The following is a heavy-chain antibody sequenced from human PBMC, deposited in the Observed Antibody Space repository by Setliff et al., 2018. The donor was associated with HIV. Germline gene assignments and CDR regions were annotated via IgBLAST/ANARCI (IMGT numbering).Heavy chain of an antibody. D-gene: IGHD2-15*01. J-gene: IGHJ2*01. CDR1: GGSISNSSYY. V-gene: IGHV4-39*07. Sequence: SETLSLTCTVSGGSISNSSYYWGWIRQPPGKGLEWIGSIYYSGSTYYNPSLKSRVTISVDTSKNRFSLKLRSVTAADTAVYYCARGHTVVAYWYFDLWGRGTLVTVSS. CDR2: IYYSGST. CDR3: ARGHTVVAYWYFDL.